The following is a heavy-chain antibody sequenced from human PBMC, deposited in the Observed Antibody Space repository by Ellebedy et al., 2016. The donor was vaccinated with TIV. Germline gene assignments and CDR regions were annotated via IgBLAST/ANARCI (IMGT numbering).Heavy chain of an antibody. D-gene: IGHD3-10*01. CDR3: ACPMVRGGFDY. CDR1: GYTFTNYW. Sequence: GGSLRLSCKASGYTFTNYWIAWVRQRPGKGLEWMGFIYPRDSDTRYSPSSQGQVTISADKSISTAYLQWSSLKASDTAMYYCACPMVRGGFDYWGQGTLVTVSS. CDR2: IYPRDSDT. V-gene: IGHV5-51*01. J-gene: IGHJ4*02.